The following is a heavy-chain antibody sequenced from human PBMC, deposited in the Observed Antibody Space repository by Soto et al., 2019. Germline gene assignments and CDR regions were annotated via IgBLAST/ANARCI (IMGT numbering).Heavy chain of an antibody. CDR2: SDHSGRT. CDR3: ARDSFGGAPYYYYAMDV. Sequence: SETLSLTCAVYGGSFSGFYWSWIRQPPGKGLEWIGESDHSGRTKYNAPLKSRVTISVDTSKKQFSLKVSSVTAADTAVYYCARDSFGGAPYYYYAMDVWGQGTTVTVSS. J-gene: IGHJ6*02. CDR1: GGSFSGFY. V-gene: IGHV4-34*01. D-gene: IGHD3-16*01.